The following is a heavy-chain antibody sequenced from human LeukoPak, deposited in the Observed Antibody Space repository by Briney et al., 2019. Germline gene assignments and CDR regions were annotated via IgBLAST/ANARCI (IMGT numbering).Heavy chain of an antibody. CDR3: ARRCGYGYSGYDYFDY. CDR1: GFTFSIYS. CDR2: ISSSSSYI. J-gene: IGHJ4*02. Sequence: GGSLRLSCAASGFTFSIYSMNWVRQAPGKGLEWVSSISSSSSYIYYADSVKGRFTISRDNAKNSLYLQMNSLRAEDTAVYYCARRCGYGYSGYDYFDYWGQGTLVTVSS. D-gene: IGHD5-12*01. V-gene: IGHV3-21*01.